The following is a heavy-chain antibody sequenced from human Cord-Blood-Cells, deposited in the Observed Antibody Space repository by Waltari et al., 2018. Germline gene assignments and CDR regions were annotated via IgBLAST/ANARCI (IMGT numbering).Heavy chain of an antibody. CDR2: FDPEDGER. D-gene: IGHD1-26*01. CDR1: GYTLTELS. J-gene: IGHJ6*03. V-gene: IGHV1-24*01. Sequence: QVQLVQSGAEVKKPGASVKVSCKVSGYTLTELSMHWVRQAPGKGLEWMGGFDPEDGERSYAQKFQGRVTMTEDTSTDTAYMELSSLRSEDTAVYYCATLGGISGSYYYYYYMDVWGKGTTVTVSS. CDR3: ATLGGISGSYYYYYYMDV.